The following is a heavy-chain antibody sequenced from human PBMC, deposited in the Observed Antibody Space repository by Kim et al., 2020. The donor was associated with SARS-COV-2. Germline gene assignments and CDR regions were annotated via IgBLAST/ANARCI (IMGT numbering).Heavy chain of an antibody. D-gene: IGHD4-17*01. CDR3: ARGSTTPLNWFDP. J-gene: IGHJ5*02. Sequence: SNPSLQRRVTLSVDTSKNQLSLKLSSVTAADTAVYYCARGSTTPLNWFDPWGQGTLVTVSS. V-gene: IGHV4-59*09.